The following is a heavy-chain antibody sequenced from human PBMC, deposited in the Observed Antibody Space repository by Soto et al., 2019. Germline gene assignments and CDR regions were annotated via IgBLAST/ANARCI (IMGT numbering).Heavy chain of an antibody. D-gene: IGHD3-3*01. CDR3: ARDYVLRFLEWSALYGMDV. J-gene: IGHJ6*02. V-gene: IGHV1-18*01. CDR1: GYGFSNYG. CDR2: ISVYSDDT. Sequence: GASVEVSCKTCGYGFSNYGMSWVRQAPGQALEWLGWISVYSDDTNYAQKLQGRVTMTTDTSTSTAHMELRGLRSDDTAVYYCARDYVLRFLEWSALYGMDVWGQGTTVTVSS.